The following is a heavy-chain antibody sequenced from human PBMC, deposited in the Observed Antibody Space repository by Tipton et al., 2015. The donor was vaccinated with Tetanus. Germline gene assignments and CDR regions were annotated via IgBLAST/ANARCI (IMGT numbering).Heavy chain of an antibody. V-gene: IGHV4-30-4*01. Sequence: LRLSCSVSGDSIRSEDYYWGWIRQSPGKGLEWLGYIYYSGNTYNNPSLKSRVSISLDASKNQFSLSLNSVTAADSATYYCARLTCSSPSCYYYYYYYVDVWGTGTAVAVSS. CDR3: ARLTCSSPSCYYYYYYYVDV. D-gene: IGHD2-2*01. CDR1: GDSIRSEDYY. CDR2: IYYSGNT. J-gene: IGHJ6*03.